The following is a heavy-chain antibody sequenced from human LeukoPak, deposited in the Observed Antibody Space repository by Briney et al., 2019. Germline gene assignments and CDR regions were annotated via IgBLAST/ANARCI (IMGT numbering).Heavy chain of an antibody. J-gene: IGHJ6*02. D-gene: IGHD3-3*01. Sequence: SETLSLTCADSGGSISSSNWWSWVRQPPGKGLEWIGEIYHSGSTNYNPSLKSRVTISVDKSKNQFSLKLSSVTAADTAVYYCASHNYDFWSGYYALDYYYYGMDVWGQGTTVTVSS. V-gene: IGHV4-4*02. CDR2: IYHSGST. CDR3: ASHNYDFWSGYYALDYYYYGMDV. CDR1: GGSISSSNW.